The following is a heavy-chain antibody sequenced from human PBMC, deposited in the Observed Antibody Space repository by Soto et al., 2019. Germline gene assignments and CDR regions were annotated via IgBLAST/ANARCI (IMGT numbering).Heavy chain of an antibody. CDR2: ISYDGSNK. J-gene: IGHJ6*02. CDR3: AKDQSSLSRWCYYYDRKEL. Sequence: GWSLRLSCAASGFTFSSYGMHWVRQAPGKGLEWVAVISYDGSNKYYADSVKGRFTISRDNSKNTLYLQMNSLRAEDTAVYYCAKDQSSLSRWCYYYDRKELSGQGATVPVS. CDR1: GFTFSSYG. V-gene: IGHV3-30*18. D-gene: IGHD2-21*01.